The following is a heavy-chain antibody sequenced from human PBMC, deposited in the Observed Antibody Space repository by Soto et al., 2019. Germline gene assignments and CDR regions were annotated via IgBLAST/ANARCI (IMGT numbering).Heavy chain of an antibody. J-gene: IGHJ4*02. CDR1: GFTFSSYD. CDR2: IWYDGNKK. V-gene: IGHV3-33*01. Sequence: QVQLVESGGGVVQPGRSLRLSCAASGFTFSSYDMHWVRQAPGKGLEWVAVIWYDGNKKYYADSVKGRFTISRDNSKNTLYLQMNSLRAEDTVGYYCARGLAGDGFDYWGQGTLVTVSS. D-gene: IGHD7-27*01. CDR3: ARGLAGDGFDY.